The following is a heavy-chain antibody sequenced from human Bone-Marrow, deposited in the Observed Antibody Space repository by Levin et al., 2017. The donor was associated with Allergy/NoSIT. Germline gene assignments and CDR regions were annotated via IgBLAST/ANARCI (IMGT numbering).Heavy chain of an antibody. Sequence: GGSLRLSCKGSGYSFTSYWIGWVRQMPGKGLEWMGIIYPGDSDTRYSPSFQGQVTISADKSISTAYLQWSSLKASDTAMYYCARLGVTIVAYFDYWGQGTLVTVSS. CDR3: ARLGVTIVAYFDY. V-gene: IGHV5-51*01. D-gene: IGHD5-12*01. J-gene: IGHJ4*02. CDR2: IYPGDSDT. CDR1: GYSFTSYW.